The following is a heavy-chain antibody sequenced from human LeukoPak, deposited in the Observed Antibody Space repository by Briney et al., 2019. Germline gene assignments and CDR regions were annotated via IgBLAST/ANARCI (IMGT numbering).Heavy chain of an antibody. Sequence: GESLKISCKGSGYSFTSYWIGWVRQMPGKGLEGMGIIYPGDSDTRYSPSFQGQVTISADKSISTAYLQWSSLKASDTAMYYCARRGIAAAGTSANWFDRWGQGTLVTVSS. V-gene: IGHV5-51*01. D-gene: IGHD6-13*01. CDR2: IYPGDSDT. CDR1: GYSFTSYW. J-gene: IGHJ5*02. CDR3: ARRGIAAAGTSANWFDR.